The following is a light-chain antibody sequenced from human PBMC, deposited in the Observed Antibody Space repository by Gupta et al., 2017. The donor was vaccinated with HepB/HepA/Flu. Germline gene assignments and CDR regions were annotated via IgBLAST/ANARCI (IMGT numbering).Light chain of an antibody. V-gene: IGLV4-69*01. CDR3: QTWATGIRV. Sequence: QVVLTQAPSASASLGASVKLTCTLHSGHDNYDIAWHQQQPEKGPRYLMKIDSDGSHTKGAGIPDRFSGSASGAERYLTISSLQSEDEADYYCQTWATGIRVFGGGTRVTVL. CDR1: SGHDNYD. CDR2: IDSDGSH. J-gene: IGLJ2*01.